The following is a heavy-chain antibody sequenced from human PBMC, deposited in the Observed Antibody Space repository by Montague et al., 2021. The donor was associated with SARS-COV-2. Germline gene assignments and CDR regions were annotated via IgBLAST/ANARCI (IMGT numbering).Heavy chain of an antibody. CDR3: VKDTYGSFDP. J-gene: IGHJ5*02. V-gene: IGHV3-23*01. Sequence: SLRLSCAASGFSFSAYAMSWVRQAPGKGLKWVSAITPGGDIPYYADSVRGRFTISSDNARNTVYLQMDSLRVEDTAVYYCVKDTYGSFDPWGLGTLVTVSS. CDR1: GFSFSAYA. D-gene: IGHD5-24*01. CDR2: ITPGGDIP.